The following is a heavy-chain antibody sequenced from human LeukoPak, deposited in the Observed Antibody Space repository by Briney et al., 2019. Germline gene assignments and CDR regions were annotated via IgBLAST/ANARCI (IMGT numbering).Heavy chain of an antibody. V-gene: IGHV3-23*01. CDR1: GFTFSSHA. CDR3: ARPYSSSVQRYFGY. J-gene: IGHJ4*02. D-gene: IGHD2-2*01. CDR2: ISVSGDNT. Sequence: GGSLRLSCAASGFTFSSHAMSWVRQAPGKGLEWVSAISVSGDNTYYADSVKGRFTISRDNSKNTLYLQMNSLRAEDTAVYYCARPYSSSVQRYFGYWGQGTLVTVSS.